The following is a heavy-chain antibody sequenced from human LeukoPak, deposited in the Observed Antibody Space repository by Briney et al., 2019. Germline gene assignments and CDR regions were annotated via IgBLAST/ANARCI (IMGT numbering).Heavy chain of an antibody. D-gene: IGHD5-18*01. J-gene: IGHJ4*02. CDR2: IYYTGST. Sequence: SETLSLTCTVPGDSISSYYWSWIRQPPGKGLEWVGYIYYTGSTNYNPSLKSRLTISIDTSKNQLSLKLRSVTAADTAVYYCARQGHSPFAFDYWGQGILVTVSS. CDR3: ARQGHSPFAFDY. CDR1: GDSISSYY. V-gene: IGHV4-59*08.